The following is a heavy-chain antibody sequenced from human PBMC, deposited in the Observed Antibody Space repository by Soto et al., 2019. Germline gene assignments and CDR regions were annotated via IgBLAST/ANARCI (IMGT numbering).Heavy chain of an antibody. V-gene: IGHV3-7*01. J-gene: IGHJ4*02. Sequence: EVQLVESGGGLVQPGGSLRLSCAASEFTFSTYWLSWVRQAPGKGLEWVANKKKDGSEKYYVDSVKARFTISRDNAKNSLYLQMNSLRAEDTAVYYCARWFRLFDYWGQGTLVTVSS. CDR1: EFTFSTYW. D-gene: IGHD3-10*01. CDR3: ARWFRLFDY. CDR2: KKKDGSEK.